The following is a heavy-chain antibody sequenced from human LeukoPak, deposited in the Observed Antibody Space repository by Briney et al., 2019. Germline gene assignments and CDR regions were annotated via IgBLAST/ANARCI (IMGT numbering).Heavy chain of an antibody. D-gene: IGHD6-6*01. Sequence: SETLSLTCAVYGGSFSGYYWSWIRQPPGKGLEWIGESNHSGSTNYNPSLKSRVTISVDTSKNQFFLKLSSVTAADTAVYYCARAAYRSSSGMAIWGQGTMVTVSS. CDR1: GGSFSGYY. J-gene: IGHJ3*02. CDR3: ARAAYRSSSGMAI. CDR2: SNHSGST. V-gene: IGHV4-34*01.